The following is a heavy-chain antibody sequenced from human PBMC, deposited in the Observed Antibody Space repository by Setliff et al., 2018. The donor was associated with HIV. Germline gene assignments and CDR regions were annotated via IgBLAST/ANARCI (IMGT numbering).Heavy chain of an antibody. CDR3: ARLYYLVGNWFDP. J-gene: IGHJ5*02. D-gene: IGHD2-2*01. V-gene: IGHV4-39*01. Sequence: LSLTCTVSGGSISSSSYYWGWIRQPPGKGLEWIGSIYYSGSTYYNPSLKSRVTISVDTSKNQSSLKLSSVTAADTAVYYCARLYYLVGNWFDPWGQGTLVTVSS. CDR1: GGSISSSSYY. CDR2: IYYSGST.